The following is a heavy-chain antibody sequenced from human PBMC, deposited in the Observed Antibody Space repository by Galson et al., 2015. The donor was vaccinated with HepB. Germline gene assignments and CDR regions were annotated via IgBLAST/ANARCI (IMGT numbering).Heavy chain of an antibody. J-gene: IGHJ4*02. CDR1: GGSFSGYY. Sequence: ETLSLTCAVYGGSFSGYYWSWIRQPPGKGLEWIGEINHSGSTNYNPSLKSRVTISVDTSKNQFSLKLSSVTAADTAVYYCARDSQWLIYYFDYWGQGTLVTVSS. D-gene: IGHD6-19*01. V-gene: IGHV4-34*01. CDR2: INHSGST. CDR3: ARDSQWLIYYFDY.